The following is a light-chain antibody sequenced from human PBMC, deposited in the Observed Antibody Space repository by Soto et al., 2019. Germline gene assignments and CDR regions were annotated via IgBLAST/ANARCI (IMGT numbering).Light chain of an antibody. CDR3: MQALQTPLT. Sequence: DIVMTQSPLSLPVTPGEPASISCRSSQSLLHSNGYNYLDWYLQKPGQSPQLLIYLGSNRASGVPDRFSGSGSGTDFTLKISRVEAEDVGVSYCMQALQTPLTFGPGTKVDLK. CDR2: LGS. J-gene: IGKJ3*01. V-gene: IGKV2-28*01. CDR1: QSLLHSNGYNY.